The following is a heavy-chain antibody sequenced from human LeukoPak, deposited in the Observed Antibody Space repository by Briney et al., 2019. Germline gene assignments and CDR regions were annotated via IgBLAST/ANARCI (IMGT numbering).Heavy chain of an antibody. CDR3: ARHGSGSYYSDYFDY. V-gene: IGHV3-23*01. J-gene: IGHJ4*02. CDR2: ISGSGGST. CDR1: GLTFSTYA. Sequence: GGSLRLSCVASGLTFSTYAMSWVRQAPGKGLQWVSAISGSGGSTYYADSVKGRFTISRDNSKNTLYLQMNSLRAEDTAVYYCARHGSGSYYSDYFDYWGQGTLVTVSS. D-gene: IGHD3-10*01.